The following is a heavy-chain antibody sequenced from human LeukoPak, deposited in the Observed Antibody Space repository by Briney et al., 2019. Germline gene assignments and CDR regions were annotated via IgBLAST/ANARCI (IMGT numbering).Heavy chain of an antibody. Sequence: PSETLSLTCTVSGASPSTYYWSWIRPPPGNVLGWIGSIYYIGSTNYNRSLKSRVTISVDTSKNQFYLKLSSVTAADTAVYYCSGRNYYDRSGYFSNMDVWGKGTTVTVSS. D-gene: IGHD3-22*01. V-gene: IGHV4-59*01. J-gene: IGHJ6*03. CDR2: IYYIGST. CDR3: SGRNYYDRSGYFSNMDV. CDR1: GASPSTYY.